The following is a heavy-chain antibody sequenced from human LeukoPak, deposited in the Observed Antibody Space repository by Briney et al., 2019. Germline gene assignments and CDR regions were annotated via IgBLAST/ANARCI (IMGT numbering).Heavy chain of an antibody. J-gene: IGHJ4*02. D-gene: IGHD1-26*01. CDR3: ARDRVGAMDFDY. CDR1: GGSSSGYY. CDR2: INHSGST. V-gene: IGHV4-34*01. Sequence: SETLSLTCAVYGGSSSGYYWSWIRQPPGKGLEWIGEINHSGSTNYNPSLKSRVTISVDTSKNQFSLKLSSVTAADTAVYYCARDRVGAMDFDYWGQGTLVTVSS.